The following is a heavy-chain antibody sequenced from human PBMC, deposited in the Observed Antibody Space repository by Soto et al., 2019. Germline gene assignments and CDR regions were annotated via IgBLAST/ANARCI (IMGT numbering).Heavy chain of an antibody. J-gene: IGHJ5*02. D-gene: IGHD6-13*01. Sequence: VQLVQSGAEVKKPGSSVKVSCKASGDTFNSYTVSWVRQAPGQGLEWMGRIIPILGIPNYEQKFQDRVTITADISTNTAYMELSSLRSEDTAVYYCARDYGRGIEAVGNWFDPWGQGTLVTVSS. V-gene: IGHV1-69*08. CDR3: ARDYGRGIEAVGNWFDP. CDR2: IIPILGIP. CDR1: GDTFNSYT.